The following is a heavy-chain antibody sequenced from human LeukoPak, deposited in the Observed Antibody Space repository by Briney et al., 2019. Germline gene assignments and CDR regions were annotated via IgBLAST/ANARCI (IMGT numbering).Heavy chain of an antibody. V-gene: IGHV4-39*07. D-gene: IGHD3-9*01. J-gene: IGHJ3*02. Sequence: KPSETLSLTCTVSGGSISSSSYYWGWIRQPPGKGLEWIGSIYYSGSTYYNPSLKSRVTISVDKSKNQFSLKLSSVTAADTAVYYCASQGFDWPRDDAFDIWGQGTMVTVSS. CDR2: IYYSGST. CDR3: ASQGFDWPRDDAFDI. CDR1: GGSISSSSYY.